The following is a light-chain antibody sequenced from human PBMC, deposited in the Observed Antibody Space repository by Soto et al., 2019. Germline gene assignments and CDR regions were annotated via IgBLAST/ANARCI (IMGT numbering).Light chain of an antibody. V-gene: IGKV3-20*01. CDR3: QQYGSSGT. CDR1: QSVSRY. CDR2: DAT. Sequence: EIVLTQSPGTLSLSPGKRATLSCTASQSVSRYLAWYQQKPSQAPWLIIYDATNRGTGIPDWFSGSGSGTDFTLTISRLDPEDFAVYYFQQYGSSGTFGQGTKVDI. J-gene: IGKJ1*01.